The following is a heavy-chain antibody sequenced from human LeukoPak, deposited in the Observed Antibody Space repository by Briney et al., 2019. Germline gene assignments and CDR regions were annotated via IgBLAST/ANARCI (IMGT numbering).Heavy chain of an antibody. Sequence: GGSLRLSCAASGFTFSSYGMHWVRQAPGKWLEWVAFIRYDGSNKYYADSVKGRFTISRDNSKDTLYLQMNSLRAEDTAVYYCAKALLYSNYGYFDYWGQGTLVTVSS. D-gene: IGHD4-11*01. CDR3: AKALLYSNYGYFDY. J-gene: IGHJ4*02. CDR2: IRYDGSNK. V-gene: IGHV3-30*02. CDR1: GFTFSSYG.